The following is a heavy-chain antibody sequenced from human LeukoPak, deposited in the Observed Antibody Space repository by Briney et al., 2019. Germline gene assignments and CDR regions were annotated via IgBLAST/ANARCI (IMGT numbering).Heavy chain of an antibody. CDR1: GVSISSYY. Sequence: SETLSLTCTASGVSISSYYWSWIRQPAGKGLEWIGRIYTSGSTNYTPSLKSRVTMSVDTSKNQVSLKLSSVTAADTAVCYCARMYSSGWYSDYWGQGTLVSVSS. J-gene: IGHJ4*02. V-gene: IGHV4-4*07. D-gene: IGHD6-19*01. CDR3: ARMYSSGWYSDY. CDR2: IYTSGST.